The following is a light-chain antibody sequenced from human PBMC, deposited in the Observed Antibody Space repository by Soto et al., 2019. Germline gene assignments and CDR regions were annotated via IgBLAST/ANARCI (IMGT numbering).Light chain of an antibody. J-gene: IGLJ1*01. CDR3: TSPTPGSLYV. CDR1: SSDVGNYNY. CDR2: MVS. V-gene: IGLV2-14*01. Sequence: QYALTQPASVSGSPGQSITISCTGTSSDVGNYNYVSWYQQYPGRVPKLLIYMVSNRPSGVSNRFSGSKSGNTASLTISGLQAEDEADYFCTSPTPGSLYVFGTGTKLTVL.